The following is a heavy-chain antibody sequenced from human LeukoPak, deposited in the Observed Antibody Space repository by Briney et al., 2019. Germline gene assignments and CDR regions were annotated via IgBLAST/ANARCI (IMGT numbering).Heavy chain of an antibody. CDR1: GGTFSSYA. J-gene: IGHJ4*02. CDR2: IIPILGIA. V-gene: IGHV1-69*04. D-gene: IGHD5-24*01. Sequence: SVKVSCKASGGTFSSYAISWVRQAPGQGIEWMGSIIPILGIANYAQKFLGRVTITADKSTSTAYMELSSLRSEDTAVYYCAREWAWLRPERAVWYFDYWGQGTLVTVSS. CDR3: AREWAWLRPERAVWYFDY.